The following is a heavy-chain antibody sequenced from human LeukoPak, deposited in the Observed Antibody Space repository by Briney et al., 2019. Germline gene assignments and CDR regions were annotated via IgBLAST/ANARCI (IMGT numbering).Heavy chain of an antibody. J-gene: IGHJ4*02. CDR2: IIPIFGTA. CDR3: ARATPHYDILTGYYTSGQFDY. Sequence: SVKVSRKASGGTFSSYAISWVRQAPGQGLEWMGGIIPIFGTANYAQKFQGRVTITTDESTSTAYMELSSLRSEDTAVYYCARATPHYDILTGYYTSGQFDYWGQGTLVTVSS. CDR1: GGTFSSYA. D-gene: IGHD3-9*01. V-gene: IGHV1-69*05.